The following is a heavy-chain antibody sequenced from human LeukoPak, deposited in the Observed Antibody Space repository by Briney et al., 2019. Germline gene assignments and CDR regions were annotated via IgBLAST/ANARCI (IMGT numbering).Heavy chain of an antibody. CDR2: ISWNSGSI. CDR3: AKDRRGGSGWTWGVDY. D-gene: IGHD6-19*01. Sequence: GGSLRLSCAASGFTFDDYAMHWVRQAPGKGLEWVSGISWNSGSIGYADSVKGRFTISRDNAKNSLYLQMNSLRAEDTALYYCAKDRRGGSGWTWGVDYWGQGTLVTVSS. V-gene: IGHV3-9*01. J-gene: IGHJ4*02. CDR1: GFTFDDYA.